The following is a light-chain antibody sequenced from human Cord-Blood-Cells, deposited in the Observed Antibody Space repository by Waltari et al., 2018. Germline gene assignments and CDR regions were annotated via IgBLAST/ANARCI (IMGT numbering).Light chain of an antibody. V-gene: IGKV1-39*01. J-gene: IGKJ4*01. Sequence: DIQMTQSPSSLSASVGDRVTITCRASQSISSYLNWYQQKPGKAPKLLIYAASSLQSGVPSRFSGSGSGTYFTLTISSLQPEDFATYYCQQSYSTPLTFGGGTKVEMK. CDR2: AAS. CDR1: QSISSY. CDR3: QQSYSTPLT.